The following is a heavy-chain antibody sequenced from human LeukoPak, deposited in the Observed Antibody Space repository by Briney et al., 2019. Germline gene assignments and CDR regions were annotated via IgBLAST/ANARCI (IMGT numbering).Heavy chain of an antibody. CDR2: ISSSSSYI. J-gene: IGHJ4*02. V-gene: IGHV3-21*01. D-gene: IGHD1-20*01. Sequence: GGSLRLSCAASGFTFSSYSMNWVRQAPGKGLDWVSSISSSSSYIYYADSVKGRFTISRDNAKNSLYLQMNSLRAEDTAVYYCARAITGTTAFDYWGQGTLVTVSS. CDR3: ARAITGTTAFDY. CDR1: GFTFSSYS.